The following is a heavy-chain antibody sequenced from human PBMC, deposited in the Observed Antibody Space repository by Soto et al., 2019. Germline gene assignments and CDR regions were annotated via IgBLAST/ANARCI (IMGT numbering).Heavy chain of an antibody. Sequence: QVQLVQSGAEVRKPGSSVNVSCKASGTTFSTHGIHWVRQAPGQGLEWMGGFVPMFSSSNYAQKFQGRLTMVADESTNGAYMELSSLRADDSAIYYCARSGGTYYFDHWGQGTLVTVSS. V-gene: IGHV1-69*01. J-gene: IGHJ4*02. D-gene: IGHD1-1*01. CDR1: GTTFSTHG. CDR2: FVPMFSSS. CDR3: ARSGGTYYFDH.